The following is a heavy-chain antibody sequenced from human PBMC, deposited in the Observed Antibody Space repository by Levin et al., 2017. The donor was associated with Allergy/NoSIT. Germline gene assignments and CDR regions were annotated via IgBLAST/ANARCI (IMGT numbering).Heavy chain of an antibody. D-gene: IGHD3-3*01. Sequence: GGSLRLSCAASGFTFSSYWMSWVRQAPGKGLEWVANIKQDGSEKYYVDSVKGRFTISRDNAKNSLYLQMNSLRAEDTAVYYCASFYDFWSGFEFDPWGQGTLVTVSS. J-gene: IGHJ5*02. CDR2: IKQDGSEK. CDR3: ASFYDFWSGFEFDP. V-gene: IGHV3-7*01. CDR1: GFTFSSYW.